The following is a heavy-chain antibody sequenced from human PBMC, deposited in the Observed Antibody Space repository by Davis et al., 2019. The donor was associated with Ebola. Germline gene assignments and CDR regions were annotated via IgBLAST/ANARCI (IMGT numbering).Heavy chain of an antibody. CDR3: AKAPWDWDFDY. D-gene: IGHD3/OR15-3a*01. CDR1: GFTFGSYA. Sequence: GGSLRLSCAASGFTFGSYAMTWVRQAPGKGLEWVSTLGTSADTYYADSVKGRFTISRDNAKNTLYLQMNSLRAEDTAVYYCAKAPWDWDFDYWGQGTLVTVSS. V-gene: IGHV3-23*01. J-gene: IGHJ4*02. CDR2: LGTSADT.